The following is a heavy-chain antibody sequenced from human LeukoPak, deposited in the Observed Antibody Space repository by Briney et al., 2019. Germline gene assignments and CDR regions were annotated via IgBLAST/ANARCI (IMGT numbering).Heavy chain of an antibody. V-gene: IGHV4-34*01. Sequence: SETLSLTCAVYGGSFSGYYWSWIRQPPGKGLEWIGEINHSGSTNYNPSLKSRVTISVDTFKNQFSLKLSSVTAADTAVYYCARGTKTAGLEKFDYWGQGTLVTVSS. D-gene: IGHD3/OR15-3a*01. J-gene: IGHJ4*02. CDR2: INHSGST. CDR3: ARGTKTAGLEKFDY. CDR1: GGSFSGYY.